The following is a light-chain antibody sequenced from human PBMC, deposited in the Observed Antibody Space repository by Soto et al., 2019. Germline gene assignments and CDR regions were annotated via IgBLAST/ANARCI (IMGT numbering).Light chain of an antibody. CDR1: QSVGSDF. V-gene: IGKV3-20*01. CDR2: GAS. J-gene: IGKJ1*01. CDR3: QQYGSLSWA. Sequence: EIVLTQSPGTLSLSPGERATLSCRASQSVGSDFLAWYQQRPGQPPRILIFGASGRATGIPDRFSGSGSGTDFTLTISRLEHEDFAVYYCQQYGSLSWAFGQGTKVDIK.